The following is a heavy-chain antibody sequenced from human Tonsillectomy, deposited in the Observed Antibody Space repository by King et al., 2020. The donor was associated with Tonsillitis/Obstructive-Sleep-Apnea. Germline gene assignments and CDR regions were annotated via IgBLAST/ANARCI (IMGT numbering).Heavy chain of an antibody. D-gene: IGHD4-11*01. CDR3: ARHAGDDYSFDY. J-gene: IGHJ4*02. Sequence: QLQESGPGLVKPSETLSLTCTVSGGSISSYYWSWIRQPPGKGLEWIGYIYYSGSTNYNPSLKSRVTISVDTSKNQFSLKLSSVTATDTAVYYCARHAGDDYSFDYWGQGTLVTVSS. CDR1: GGSISSYY. V-gene: IGHV4-59*08. CDR2: IYYSGST.